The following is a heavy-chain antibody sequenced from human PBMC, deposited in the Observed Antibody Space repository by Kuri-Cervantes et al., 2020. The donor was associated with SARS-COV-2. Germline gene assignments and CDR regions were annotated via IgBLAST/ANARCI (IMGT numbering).Heavy chain of an antibody. CDR3: ARVVDRGNNYIFDWFDP. Sequence: GSLRLSCSVSGGSITSSYWSWLRQPPGKGLEWIGYVYYTGGTNYNPSLKSRVSITIDTSKRQFSLKLTSVTAADTAVYYCARVVDRGNNYIFDWFDPWGQGTLVTVSS. CDR2: VYYTGGT. D-gene: IGHD5-24*01. V-gene: IGHV4-59*01. CDR1: GGSITSSY. J-gene: IGHJ5*02.